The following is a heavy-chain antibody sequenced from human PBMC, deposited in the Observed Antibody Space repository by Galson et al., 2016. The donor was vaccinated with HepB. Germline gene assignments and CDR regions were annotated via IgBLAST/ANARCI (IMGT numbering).Heavy chain of an antibody. CDR1: GYSFTTKY. J-gene: IGHJ4*02. CDR3: AAGWYRQQLDY. Sequence: SVKVSCKASGYSFTTKYVHWVRQAPGQGLEWMGIVNPSDGNTTYAQNFQARFTMTRGTSTSTVSMDLSSLTSQDTAVYYCAAGWYRQQLDYWGQGTLVTVSA. CDR2: VNPSDGNT. D-gene: IGHD2-15*01. V-gene: IGHV1-46*01.